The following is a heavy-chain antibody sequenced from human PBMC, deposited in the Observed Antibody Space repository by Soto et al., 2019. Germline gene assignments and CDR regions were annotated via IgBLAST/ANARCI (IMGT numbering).Heavy chain of an antibody. J-gene: IGHJ6*02. CDR3: VRDWTAVTYYYGMDV. CDR1: GFTFSSYA. CDR2: ISYDASNK. D-gene: IGHD4-4*01. Sequence: PGGSLRLSCAASGFTFSSYAMHWVRQAPGKGLEWVAAISYDASNKYYADSVRGRFTISRDNAKKTLYLQMNSLRAEDTAVYYCVRDWTAVTYYYGMDVWGQGTTVTVS. V-gene: IGHV3-30-3*01.